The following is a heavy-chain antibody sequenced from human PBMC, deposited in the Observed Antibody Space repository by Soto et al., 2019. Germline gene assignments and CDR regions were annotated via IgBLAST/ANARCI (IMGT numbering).Heavy chain of an antibody. CDR1: GFTVSSNY. CDR2: IYSGGST. V-gene: IGHV3-66*01. D-gene: IGHD5-12*01. J-gene: IGHJ3*02. CDR3: ARDLGYSGLHDAFDI. Sequence: GGSLRLSCAASGFTVSSNYMSRVRQAPGKGLEWVSVIYSGGSTYYADSVKGRFTISRDNSKNTLYLQMNSPRAEDTAVYYCARDLGYSGLHDAFDIWGQGTMVTVSS.